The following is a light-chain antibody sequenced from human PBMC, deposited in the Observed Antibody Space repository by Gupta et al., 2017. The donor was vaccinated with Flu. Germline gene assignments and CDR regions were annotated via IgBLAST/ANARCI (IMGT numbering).Light chain of an antibody. V-gene: IGLV3-21*02. CDR3: QVWDAASEHGV. Sequence: SYVLTQPPSVSVAPGQTARITCGGNNLGSKSVHWYQQKEGQAPVLVVSYDSDRHSGIPERFSGANSGNTATLTISTVEAGDEAGDDCQVWDAASEHGVFGGGTKLTVL. CDR2: YDS. CDR1: NLGSKS. J-gene: IGLJ3*02.